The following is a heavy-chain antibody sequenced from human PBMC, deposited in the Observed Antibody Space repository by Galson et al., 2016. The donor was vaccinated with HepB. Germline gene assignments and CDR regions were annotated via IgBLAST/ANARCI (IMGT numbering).Heavy chain of an antibody. CDR3: AKDRAVKLTEWGAGWFDP. J-gene: IGHJ5*02. Sequence: SLRLSCAASGFIFSSYGMHWVRQAPGKGLEWVALISYDGTNKYYADSVKGRFTISRDNSKNTLYLRMNGLRAEDTAVYHCAKDRAVKLTEWGAGWFDPWGRGTLVTVSS. D-gene: IGHD1-20*01. CDR1: GFIFSSYG. CDR2: ISYDGTNK. V-gene: IGHV3-30*18.